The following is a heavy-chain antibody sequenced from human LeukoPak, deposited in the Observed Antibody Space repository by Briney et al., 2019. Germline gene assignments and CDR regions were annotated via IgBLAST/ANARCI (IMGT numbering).Heavy chain of an antibody. D-gene: IGHD3-22*01. CDR3: AREGSSGYYIT. CDR1: GGSFSSYY. V-gene: IGHV4-59*01. Sequence: SETLSLTCTVSGGSFSSYYWTWLRQPPGKGLEWIGYIYYSGTTNYNPSLKSRVTISVDTSKNQFSLKLSSVTAADTAVYYCAREGSSGYYITWGQGTLVTVSS. CDR2: IYYSGTT. J-gene: IGHJ5*02.